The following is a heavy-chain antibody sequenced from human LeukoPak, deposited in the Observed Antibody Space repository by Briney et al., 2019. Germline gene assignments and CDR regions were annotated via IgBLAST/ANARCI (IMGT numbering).Heavy chain of an antibody. V-gene: IGHV1-69*13. CDR1: GGTFSSYA. J-gene: IGHJ5*02. Sequence: GASVKVSCKASGGTFSSYAISWVRQAPGQGLEWMGGIIPIFGTANYAQKFQGRVTITADESTSTAYMELRSLRSDDTAVYYRARGVVVPAAPAGWFDPWGQGTLVTVSS. CDR3: ARGVVVPAAPAGWFDP. D-gene: IGHD2-2*01. CDR2: IIPIFGTA.